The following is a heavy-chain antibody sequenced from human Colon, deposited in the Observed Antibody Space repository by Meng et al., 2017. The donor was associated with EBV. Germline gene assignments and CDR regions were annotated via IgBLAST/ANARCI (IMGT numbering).Heavy chain of an antibody. V-gene: IGHV3-74*01. CDR3: LRDVIR. CDR1: VFIFRNFG. Sequence: VHLGESGGGVVRSGGSLLLACGASVFIFRNFGMHWVRQAPGKGPVWVSHINRDGSSTSYADSVKGRFTISRDNAKNILYLQMNSLRVEDTAVYYCLRDVIRRGQGTLVTVSS. CDR2: INRDGSST. J-gene: IGHJ4*02.